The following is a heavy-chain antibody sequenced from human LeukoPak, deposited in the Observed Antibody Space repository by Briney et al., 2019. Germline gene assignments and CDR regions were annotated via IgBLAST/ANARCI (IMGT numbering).Heavy chain of an antibody. CDR3: ARDITYYYDSIYYGMDV. J-gene: IGHJ6*02. CDR2: IYYDGNT. D-gene: IGHD3-22*01. CDR1: GFSVSSNH. V-gene: IGHV3-66*01. Sequence: PGGSLRLSCAASGFSVSSNHMTWVRQAPGKGLEWVSTIYYDGNTYYADSVQGRFTISRDNSKNTLYFQMNSLRAEDTAVYYCARDITYYYDSIYYGMDVWGQGTTVTVSS.